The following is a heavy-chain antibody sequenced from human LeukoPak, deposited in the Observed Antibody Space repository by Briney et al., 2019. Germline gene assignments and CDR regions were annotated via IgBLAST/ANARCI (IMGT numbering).Heavy chain of an antibody. J-gene: IGHJ4*02. D-gene: IGHD1-14*01. V-gene: IGHV4-34*01. Sequence: SETLSLTCAVYGGSFSGYYWNWLRQPPGKGLEGIGKINHSGSTNYNPSLKSRVTISVDTSKNQFSLKLSSVTAADTAVYYCARENPSSGANDYWGQGTLVTVAS. CDR3: ARENPSSGANDY. CDR2: INHSGST. CDR1: GGSFSGYY.